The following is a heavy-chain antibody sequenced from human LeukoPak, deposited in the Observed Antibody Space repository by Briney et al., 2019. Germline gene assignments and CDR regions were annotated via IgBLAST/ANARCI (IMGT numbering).Heavy chain of an antibody. CDR1: GYTYTSYG. D-gene: IGHD4-17*01. CDR2: ISGYNGDT. Sequence: ASVKVSCKASGYTYTSYGINWVRHAPGQGLEWMGSISGYNGDTNYAQKLQGRVTMTTDTPTSTAYMELRSLTSDDTAVYFCARETTGDLNKRFDYWGQGTLVTVSS. CDR3: ARETTGDLNKRFDY. J-gene: IGHJ4*02. V-gene: IGHV1-18*01.